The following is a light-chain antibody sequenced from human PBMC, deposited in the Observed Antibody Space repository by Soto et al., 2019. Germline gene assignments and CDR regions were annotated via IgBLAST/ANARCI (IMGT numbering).Light chain of an antibody. CDR2: DVN. J-gene: IGLJ1*01. V-gene: IGLV2-14*03. CDR1: SSDVGAYNY. Sequence: QSALTQPASVSGSPGQSIVLSCTGTSSDVGAYNYVSWYQQYPGKVPKLMIYDVNNRPSGVANRFSGSKSGNTASLTISGLQAEDEADYYCRSYTTTDIDVFGTGTKLTVL. CDR3: RSYTTTDIDV.